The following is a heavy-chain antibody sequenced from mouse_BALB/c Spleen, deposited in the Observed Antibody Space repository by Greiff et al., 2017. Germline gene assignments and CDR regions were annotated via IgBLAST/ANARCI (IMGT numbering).Heavy chain of an antibody. D-gene: IGHD1-1*01. J-gene: IGHJ2*01. CDR1: GDSITSGY. Sequence: EVQLQESGPSLVKPSQTLSLTCSVTGDSITSGYWNWIRKFPGNKLEYMGYISYSGSTYYNPSLKSRISITRDTSKNQYYLQLNSVTTEDTATYYCARYYGSRGYCDYWGQGTTLTVSS. CDR2: ISYSGST. V-gene: IGHV3-8*02. CDR3: ARYYGSRGYCDY.